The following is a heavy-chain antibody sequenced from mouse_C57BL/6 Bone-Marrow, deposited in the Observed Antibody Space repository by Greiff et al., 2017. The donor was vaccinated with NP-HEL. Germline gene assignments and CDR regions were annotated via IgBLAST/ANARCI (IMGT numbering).Heavy chain of an antibody. CDR1: GYTFTSYW. J-gene: IGHJ3*01. CDR2: IDPSDSYT. CDR3: ARPVSAWFAY. V-gene: IGHV1-59*01. Sequence: QVQLKVSGAELVRPGTSVKLSCKASGYTFTSYWMHWVKQRPGQGLEWIGVIDPSDSYTNYNQKFKGKATLTVDTSSSTAYMQLSSLTSEDSAVYYCARPVSAWFAYWGQGTLVTVSA.